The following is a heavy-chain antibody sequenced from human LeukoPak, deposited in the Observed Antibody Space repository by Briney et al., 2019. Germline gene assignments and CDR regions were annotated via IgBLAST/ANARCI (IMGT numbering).Heavy chain of an antibody. CDR2: FDPEDGET. J-gene: IGHJ6*03. V-gene: IGHV1-24*01. Sequence: ASVKVSCKVSGYTLTELSMHWVRQAPGKGLEWMGGFDPEDGETIYAQKFQGRVTMTEDTSTDTAYMELSSLRSDDTAVYYCARVGRSIVVVTAGYYYYMDVWGKGTTVTVSS. D-gene: IGHD2-21*02. CDR3: ARVGRSIVVVTAGYYYYMDV. CDR1: GYTLTELS.